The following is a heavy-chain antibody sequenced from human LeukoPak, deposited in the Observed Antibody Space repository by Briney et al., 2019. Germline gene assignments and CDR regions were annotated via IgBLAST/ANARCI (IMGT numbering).Heavy chain of an antibody. CDR1: GFTFSNYW. Sequence: GGSPRLSCAASGFTFSNYWMSWVRQTPGKGLEWVANIKQDGSEIYYVDSVKGRFTISRDNAKNSLSLQMNSLRAEDTAVYYCARGSGGYYYVSAFDIWGQGTMVTVSS. J-gene: IGHJ3*02. D-gene: IGHD3-22*01. CDR2: IKQDGSEI. V-gene: IGHV3-7*01. CDR3: ARGSGGYYYVSAFDI.